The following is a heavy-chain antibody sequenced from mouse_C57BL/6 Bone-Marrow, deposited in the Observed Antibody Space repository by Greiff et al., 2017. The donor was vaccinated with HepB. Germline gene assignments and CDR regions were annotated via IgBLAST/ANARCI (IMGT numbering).Heavy chain of an antibody. CDR3: AREDALYAMDY. CDR2: ISYDGSN. Sequence: EVKLQESGPGLVKPSQSLSLTCSVTGYSITSGYYWNWIRQFPGNKLEWMGYISYDGSNNYNPSLKNRISITRDTSKNQFFLKLNSVTTEDTATYYCAREDALYAMDYWGQGTSVTVSS. V-gene: IGHV3-6*01. CDR1: GYSITSGYY. J-gene: IGHJ4*01.